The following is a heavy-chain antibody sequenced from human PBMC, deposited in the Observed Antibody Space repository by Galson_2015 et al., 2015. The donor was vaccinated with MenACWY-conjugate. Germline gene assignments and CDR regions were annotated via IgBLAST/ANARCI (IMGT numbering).Heavy chain of an antibody. V-gene: IGHV5-51*01. D-gene: IGHD1-26*01. CDR2: ISPGDSYT. CDR1: GYTFTTYW. Sequence: QSGAEVKKPGESLPISCKGSGYTFTTYWIGWVRQMPGKGLEWMGFISPGDSYTRYNPAFQGQVTISADKSISTAYLQWNSLQASDTAMYYCTRHPPGGRGMDVWGQGTTVTVSS. CDR3: TRHPPGGRGMDV. J-gene: IGHJ6*02.